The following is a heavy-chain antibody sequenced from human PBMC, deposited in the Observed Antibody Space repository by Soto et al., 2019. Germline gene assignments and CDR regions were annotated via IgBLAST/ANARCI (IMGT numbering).Heavy chain of an antibody. V-gene: IGHV1-18*01. CDR2: ISAYNGNT. Sequence: ASVKVSFKASGYTFTSYGISRVRQAPGQGLEWMGWISAYNGNTNYAQKLQGRVTMTTDTSTSTAYMELRSLRSDDTAVYYCARDYYDSSGYSNWFDPWGQGTLVTVSS. CDR1: GYTFTSYG. J-gene: IGHJ5*02. D-gene: IGHD3-22*01. CDR3: ARDYYDSSGYSNWFDP.